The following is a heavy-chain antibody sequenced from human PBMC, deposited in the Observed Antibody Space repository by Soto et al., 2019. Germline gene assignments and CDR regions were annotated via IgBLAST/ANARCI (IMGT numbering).Heavy chain of an antibody. J-gene: IGHJ6*03. Sequence: PGGSLRLSCAASGFTFSSYAMSWVRQAPGKGLEWVSAISGSGGSTYYADSVKGRFTISRDNSKNTLYLQMNSLRAEDTAVYYCAKRGGFEVEHYYYYYYMDVWGKGTTVTVSS. CDR1: GFTFSSYA. CDR3: AKRGGFEVEHYYYYYYMDV. CDR2: ISGSGGST. V-gene: IGHV3-23*01. D-gene: IGHD3-10*01.